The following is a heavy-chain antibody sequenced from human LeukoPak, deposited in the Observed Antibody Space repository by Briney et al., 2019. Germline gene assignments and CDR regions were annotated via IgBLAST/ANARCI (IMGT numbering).Heavy chain of an antibody. CDR2: IKQDGSEK. J-gene: IGHJ6*03. CDR1: GFSLSSYW. CDR3: ARRYQLPGYYYYYIDV. V-gene: IGHV3-7*01. D-gene: IGHD2-2*01. Sequence: PGGSLRLSCAASGFSLSSYWMSWVRQAPGKGREGVANIKQDGSEKYYVDSVKGRYTISRDNAKNSLYLQMNSLRAEDTAVYYCARRYQLPGYYYYYIDVWGKGTTVTVSS.